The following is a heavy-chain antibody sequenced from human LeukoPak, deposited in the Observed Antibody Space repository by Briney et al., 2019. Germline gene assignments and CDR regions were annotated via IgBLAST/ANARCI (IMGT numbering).Heavy chain of an antibody. CDR1: GFTFSHHG. J-gene: IGHJ4*02. CDR3: VRDYNWGLGY. CDR2: IRNDGSNH. D-gene: IGHD1-1*01. Sequence: GGSLRLSCAASGFTFSHHGMHWVRQAPGKGLEWVAFIRNDGSNHYYADSVKGRFTISRDNSKNNVYLQMYSLRVEDTSIYYCVRDYNWGLGYWGQGTLVTVSS. V-gene: IGHV3-30*02.